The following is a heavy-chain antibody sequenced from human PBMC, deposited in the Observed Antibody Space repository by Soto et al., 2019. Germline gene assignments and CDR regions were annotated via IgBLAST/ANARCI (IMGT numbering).Heavy chain of an antibody. CDR2: ISAFNGYT. D-gene: IGHD3-3*01. J-gene: IGHJ4*02. CDR3: VRAHYHTLPQVEDY. CDR1: GYTFTSYG. Sequence: QVQLVQSGAEVKKPGASVKVSCKASGYTFTSYGISWVRQAPGQGLEWMGWISAFNGYTNYAQNLQGRVTMTAETSTRTAYMELRSLRSDDTAVYYCVRAHYHTLPQVEDYWGQGPLVTVSS. V-gene: IGHV1-18*01.